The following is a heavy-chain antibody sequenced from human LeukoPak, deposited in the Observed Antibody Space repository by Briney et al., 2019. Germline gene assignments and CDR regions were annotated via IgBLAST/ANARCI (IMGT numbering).Heavy chain of an antibody. V-gene: IGHV3-30*18. CDR3: AKDGTGLVAVAGDDAFDI. CDR2: ISFDGSIK. D-gene: IGHD6-19*01. CDR1: AFTFSTYG. J-gene: IGHJ3*02. Sequence: PGGSLRLSCAASAFTFSTYGMHWVRQAPGKGLEWVAVISFDGSIKYYADSVKGRFTISRDNSKNTLYLQMNSLRTEDTAVYYCAKDGTGLVAVAGDDAFDIWGQGTMVTVSS.